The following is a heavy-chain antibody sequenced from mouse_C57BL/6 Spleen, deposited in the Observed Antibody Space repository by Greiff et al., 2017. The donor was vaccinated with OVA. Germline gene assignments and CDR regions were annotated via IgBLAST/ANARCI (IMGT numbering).Heavy chain of an antibody. D-gene: IGHD2-4*01. J-gene: IGHJ3*01. Sequence: VKLSCKASGYTFTSYWMHWVKQRPIQGLEWIGNIDPSDSETHYNQKFKDKATLTVDKSSSTAYMQLSSLTSEDSAVYYCARGDYDVWFAYWGQGTLVTVSA. CDR3: ARGDYDVWFAY. CDR1: GYTFTSYW. CDR2: IDPSDSET. V-gene: IGHV1-52*01.